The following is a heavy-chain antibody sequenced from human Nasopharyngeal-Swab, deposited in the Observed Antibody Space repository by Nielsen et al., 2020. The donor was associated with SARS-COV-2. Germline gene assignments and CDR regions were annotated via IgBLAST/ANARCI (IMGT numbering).Heavy chain of an antibody. J-gene: IGHJ4*02. CDR2: IVCSGDISGSGGNT. CDR3: AKDLRGPYFF. CDR1: GSSFSTYV. Sequence: GESLKISCVASGSSFSTYVMSWVRQAPGKGLEWVSAIVCSGDISGSGGNTYYADSVKGRFTISRDNSKNTLSLQMNSLRAEDTAVYYCAKDLRGPYFFWGQGTLVTVSS. V-gene: IGHV3-23*01. D-gene: IGHD2/OR15-2a*01.